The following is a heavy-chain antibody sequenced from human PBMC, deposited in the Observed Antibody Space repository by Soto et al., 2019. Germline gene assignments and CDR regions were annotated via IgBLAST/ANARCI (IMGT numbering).Heavy chain of an antibody. D-gene: IGHD6-19*01. CDR1: GGSIRRGGYS. Sequence: LQLQESGSGLVKPSQTLSLTCAVSGGSIRRGGYSWSWIRQPPGRGLEGIGKIFHSGSTYYNPSLKSRVPISVDRSKNQFSLKLSSVTAADTAVYYCARSSGWYGEFDYWGQGTLVTVSS. V-gene: IGHV4-30-2*01. CDR3: ARSSGWYGEFDY. CDR2: IFHSGST. J-gene: IGHJ4*02.